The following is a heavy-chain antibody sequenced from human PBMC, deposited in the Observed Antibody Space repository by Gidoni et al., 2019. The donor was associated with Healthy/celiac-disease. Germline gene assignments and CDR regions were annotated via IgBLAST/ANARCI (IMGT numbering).Heavy chain of an antibody. V-gene: IGHV3-21*01. CDR1: GFTFSSYS. CDR3: ARGNLPYSTETLTRTYYYYYMDV. D-gene: IGHD2-21*01. J-gene: IGHJ6*03. Sequence: EVQLVESGGGLVKPGGSLRLSCAASGFTFSSYSMNWVRQAPGKGLEWVSSISSSSSYIYYADSVKGRFTISRDNAKNSLYLQMNSLRAEDTAVYYCARGNLPYSTETLTRTYYYYYMDVWGKGTTVTVSS. CDR2: ISSSSSYI.